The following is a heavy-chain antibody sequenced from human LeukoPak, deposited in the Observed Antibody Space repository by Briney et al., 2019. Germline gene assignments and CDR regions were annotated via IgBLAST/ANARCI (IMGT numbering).Heavy chain of an antibody. CDR1: GYTFTSYG. J-gene: IGHJ4*02. CDR2: INAGNGNT. Sequence: ASVKVSCKVSGYTFTSYGMHWVRQAPGQRLEWMGWINAGNGNTKYSQKFQGRVTITRDTSASTAYMELSSLRSEDTAVYYCARDEGIAAAGLNDWGQGTLVTVSS. CDR3: ARDEGIAAAGLND. V-gene: IGHV1-3*01. D-gene: IGHD6-13*01.